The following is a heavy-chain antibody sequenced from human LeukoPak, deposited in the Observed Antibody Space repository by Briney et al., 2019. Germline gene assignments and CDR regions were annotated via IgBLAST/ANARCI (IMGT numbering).Heavy chain of an antibody. CDR3: LVEMATI. Sequence: PGGSLRLSCAASGFTFSSYAMHWVRQAPGKGLEWVAVISYDGSNKYYADSVKGRFTISRDNSKSTLYLQMNSLRAEDTAVYYCLVEMATIWGQGTLVTVSS. V-gene: IGHV3-30*04. CDR2: ISYDGSNK. D-gene: IGHD5-24*01. CDR1: GFTFSSYA. J-gene: IGHJ4*02.